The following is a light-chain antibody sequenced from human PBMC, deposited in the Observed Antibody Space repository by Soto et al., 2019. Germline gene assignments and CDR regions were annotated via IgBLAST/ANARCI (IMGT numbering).Light chain of an antibody. CDR3: HQRQSWPRT. J-gene: IGKJ1*01. CDR2: YTS. V-gene: IGKV1-5*01. Sequence: EILVTLSPSTLSPSPADTATLSCRASQYVSNWLAWYQHKPGKAPKLLIYYTSNLESGVPARFSGSGSGTEFTLTINSLQPEDFATYYCHQRQSWPRTFGQVTKVDIK. CDR1: QYVSNW.